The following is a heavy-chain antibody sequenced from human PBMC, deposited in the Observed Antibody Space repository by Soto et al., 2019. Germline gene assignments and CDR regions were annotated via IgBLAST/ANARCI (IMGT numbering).Heavy chain of an antibody. CDR1: GYTFTSYD. Sequence: ASVKVSCKASGYTFTSYDINWVRQATGQGLEWMGWMNPNSGNTGYAQKFQGRVTMTRNTSISTAYMELSSLRSEDTAVYYCARGGSSSSHYYYYYYMDVWGKGTTVTVSS. CDR3: ARGGSSSSHYYYYYYMDV. J-gene: IGHJ6*03. D-gene: IGHD6-6*01. V-gene: IGHV1-8*01. CDR2: MNPNSGNT.